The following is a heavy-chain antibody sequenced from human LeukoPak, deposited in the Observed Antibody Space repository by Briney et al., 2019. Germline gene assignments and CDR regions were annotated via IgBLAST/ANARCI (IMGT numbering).Heavy chain of an antibody. CDR1: GYTLTELS. D-gene: IGHD3-3*01. V-gene: IGHV1-24*01. J-gene: IGHJ4*02. CDR2: FDPEDGET. Sequence: GASVKVSCKVSGYTLTELSMHWVRQAPGKGLEWMGGFDPEDGETIYAQRFQGRVTMTEDTSTDTAYMELSSLRSEDTAVYYCATRSHFGVVIYFDYWGQGTLVTVSS. CDR3: ATRSHFGVVIYFDY.